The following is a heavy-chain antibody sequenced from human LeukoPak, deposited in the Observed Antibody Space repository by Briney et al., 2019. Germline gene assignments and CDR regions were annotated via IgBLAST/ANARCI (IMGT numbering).Heavy chain of an antibody. Sequence: PGRSLRLSCAASGFTFDDYAMHWVRQAPGKGLEWVSGISWNSGSIGYADSVKGRFTISRDNSKNTLYLQMNSLRAEDTAVYYCARGRVVTAISLDYWGQETLVTVSS. CDR1: GFTFDDYA. D-gene: IGHD2-21*02. J-gene: IGHJ4*02. V-gene: IGHV3-9*01. CDR3: ARGRVVTAISLDY. CDR2: ISWNSGSI.